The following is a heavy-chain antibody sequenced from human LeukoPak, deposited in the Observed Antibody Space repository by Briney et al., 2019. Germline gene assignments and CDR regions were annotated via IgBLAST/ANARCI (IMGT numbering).Heavy chain of an antibody. CDR1: GGSISSYY. J-gene: IGHJ3*02. Sequence: PSETLSLTCTVSGGSISSYYWSWIRQPAGKELELIGRIYTNGTANYNHSLKSRVTISVDTSKNQFSLKLSSVTAADTAVYYCAREGIIDAFDIWGQGTVVSVSS. CDR2: IYTNGTA. CDR3: AREGIIDAFDI. V-gene: IGHV4-4*07.